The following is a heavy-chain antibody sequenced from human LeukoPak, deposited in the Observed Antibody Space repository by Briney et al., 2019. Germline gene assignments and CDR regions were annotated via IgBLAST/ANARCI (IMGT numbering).Heavy chain of an antibody. CDR1: GFTFKSYA. J-gene: IGHJ3*01. D-gene: IGHD4-17*01. CDR2: ISGSGDGS. V-gene: IGHV3-23*01. CDR3: GRDPNGDYVGAFEF. Sequence: GGSLRLSCTASGFTFKSYAVTWVRQAPGKGLQWVSSISGSGDGSSFADSVQGRFPMSRDNSKNTLFLHMKSLRAEDTAMYFCGRDPNGDYVGAFEFWGPGTLVTVSS.